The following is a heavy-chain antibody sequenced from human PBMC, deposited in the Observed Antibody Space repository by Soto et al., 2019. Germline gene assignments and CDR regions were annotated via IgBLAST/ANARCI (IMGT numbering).Heavy chain of an antibody. Sequence: SETLSLTCTVSGGSMSSNYWTWIRQSPGKGLEWIGCIYYTGSTKYNPSLKSRVTISLDTSKNQFSLRLTSVTSADTAAYYCARGGSYGDFFDYWGQGAQVTVSS. J-gene: IGHJ4*02. D-gene: IGHD4-17*01. CDR3: ARGGSYGDFFDY. CDR1: GGSMSSNY. CDR2: IYYTGST. V-gene: IGHV4-59*01.